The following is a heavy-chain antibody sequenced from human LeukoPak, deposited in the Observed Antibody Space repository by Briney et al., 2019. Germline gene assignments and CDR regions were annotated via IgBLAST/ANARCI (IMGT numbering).Heavy chain of an antibody. CDR2: IYYSGST. CDR1: GGSISSYY. CDR3: ARSPAGLYYYYYMDV. J-gene: IGHJ6*03. Sequence: SETLSLTCTVSGGSISSYYWSWIRQPPGKGLEWIGYIYYSGSTNYNPSLKSRVTMSVDTSKNQFSLKLSSVTAADTAVYYCARSPAGLYYYYYMDVWGKGTTVTVS. V-gene: IGHV4-59*01.